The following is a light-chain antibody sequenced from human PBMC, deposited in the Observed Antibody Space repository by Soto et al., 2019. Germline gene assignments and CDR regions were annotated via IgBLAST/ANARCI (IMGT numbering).Light chain of an antibody. V-gene: IGLV4-69*01. CDR3: QTWGTGIVV. CDR1: SGHSTYS. Sequence: QPVLTQPPSASASLGASVKVTCTLSSGHSTYSIAWHQQQPEKGPRYLMKLNSDGRHTKADGIPDRFSGSSSGAERYLTISSLQSEDEGDYYCQTWGTGIVVFGGGTKVTVL. J-gene: IGLJ2*01. CDR2: LNSDGRH.